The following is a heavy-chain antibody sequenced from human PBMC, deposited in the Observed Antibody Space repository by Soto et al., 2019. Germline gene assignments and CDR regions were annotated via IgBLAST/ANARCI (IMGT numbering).Heavy chain of an antibody. J-gene: IGHJ3*02. CDR3: ARAGLGYSYDFWSGYLKDAFDI. Sequence: ASVKVSCKASGYTFTSYGISWVRQAPGQGLEWMGWISAYNGNTNYAQKLQGRVTMTTDTSTSTAYMELRSLRSDDTAVYYCARAGLGYSYDFWSGYLKDAFDIWGQGTMVTVSS. V-gene: IGHV1-18*01. D-gene: IGHD3-3*01. CDR2: ISAYNGNT. CDR1: GYTFTSYG.